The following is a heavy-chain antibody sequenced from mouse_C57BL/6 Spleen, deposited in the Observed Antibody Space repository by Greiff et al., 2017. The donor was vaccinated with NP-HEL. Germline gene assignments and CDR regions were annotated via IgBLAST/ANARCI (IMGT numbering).Heavy chain of an antibody. Sequence: VQLQESGAELVRPGTSVKVSCKASGYAFTNYLIEWVKQRPGQGLEWIGVINPGSGGTNYNEKFKGKATLTADKSSSTAYMQLSSLTSEDSAVYFCARDAEISTYYAMDYWGQGTSVTVSS. V-gene: IGHV1-54*01. CDR1: GYAFTNYL. J-gene: IGHJ4*01. D-gene: IGHD5-1*01. CDR2: INPGSGGT. CDR3: ARDAEISTYYAMDY.